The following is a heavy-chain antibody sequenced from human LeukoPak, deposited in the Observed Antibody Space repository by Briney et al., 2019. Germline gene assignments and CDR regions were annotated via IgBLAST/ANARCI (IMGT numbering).Heavy chain of an antibody. J-gene: IGHJ3*02. D-gene: IGHD6-19*01. V-gene: IGHV3-33*01. CDR1: GFTFSSYG. CDR3: ARRSGIAVAGDDAFDI. Sequence: PGGSLRLSCAASGFTFSSYGMHWVRQAPGKGLEWVAVIWYDGSNKYYVDSVKGRFTISRDNSKNTLYLQMNSLRAEDTAVYYCARRSGIAVAGDDAFDIWGQGTMVTVSS. CDR2: IWYDGSNK.